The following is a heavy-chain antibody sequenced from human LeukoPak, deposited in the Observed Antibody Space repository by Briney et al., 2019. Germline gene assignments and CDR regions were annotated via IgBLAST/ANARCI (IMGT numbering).Heavy chain of an antibody. Sequence: PGGSLRLSCAASGFTFSSYAMHWVRQAPGKGLEWVAVISYDGSNKYYADSVKGRFTISRDNSKNTLYLQMNSLRAEDTAVYYCAGRSGFDYWGQGTRVTVSS. CDR3: AGRSGFDY. D-gene: IGHD2-15*01. CDR2: ISYDGSNK. V-gene: IGHV3-30*04. CDR1: GFTFSSYA. J-gene: IGHJ4*02.